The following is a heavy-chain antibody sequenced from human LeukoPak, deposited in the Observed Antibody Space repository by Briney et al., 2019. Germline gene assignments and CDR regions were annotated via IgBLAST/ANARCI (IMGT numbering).Heavy chain of an antibody. CDR2: ISGSGGST. CDR1: GFTFSSYA. J-gene: IGHJ1*01. Sequence: GGSLRLSCAASGFTFSSYAMSWVRQAPGKGLEWVSGISGSGGSTYYADSVKGRFTISRDNSKNTLSLQMNNLRAEDTAVYYCAKDNYYDSSGYYGEYFQHWGQGTLVTVSS. V-gene: IGHV3-23*01. D-gene: IGHD3-22*01. CDR3: AKDNYYDSSGYYGEYFQH.